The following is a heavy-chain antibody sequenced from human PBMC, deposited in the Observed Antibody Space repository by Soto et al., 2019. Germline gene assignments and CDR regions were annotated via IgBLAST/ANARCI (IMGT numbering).Heavy chain of an antibody. J-gene: IGHJ6*02. CDR2: ISYDGSNK. CDR1: GFTFSSYG. D-gene: IGHD3-22*01. V-gene: IGHV3-30*18. Sequence: GGSLRLSCAASGFTFSSYGMHWVRQAPGKGLEWVAVISYDGSNKYYADSVKGRFTISRDNSKNTLYLQMNSLRAEDTAVYYCAKGDDSSGYYLGMDVWGQGTTVTVSS. CDR3: AKGDDSSGYYLGMDV.